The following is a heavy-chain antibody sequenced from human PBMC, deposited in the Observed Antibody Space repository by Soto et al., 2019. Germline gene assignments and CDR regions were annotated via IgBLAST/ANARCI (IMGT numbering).Heavy chain of an antibody. CDR1: GFTFSSYW. Sequence: GGSLRLSCAASGFTFSSYWMSWVRQAPGKGLEWVANIKQDGSEKYYVDSVKGRFTISRDNAKNSLYLQMNSLRAEDTAVYYCARDLRDYYGSGSGFDPWGQGTLVTVSS. D-gene: IGHD3-10*01. V-gene: IGHV3-7*01. CDR2: IKQDGSEK. CDR3: ARDLRDYYGSGSGFDP. J-gene: IGHJ5*02.